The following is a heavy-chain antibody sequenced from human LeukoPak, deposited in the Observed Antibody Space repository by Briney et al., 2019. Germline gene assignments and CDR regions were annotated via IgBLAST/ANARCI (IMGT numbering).Heavy chain of an antibody. V-gene: IGHV3-30*02. J-gene: IGHJ4*02. CDR2: IRYDGSNK. CDR3: AKAPEPYSSGWYRFDS. CDR1: GFTFSSYG. D-gene: IGHD6-19*01. Sequence: GGSLRLSCAASGFTFSSYGMHWVRQARGKGLEWVAFIRYDGSNKYYADSVKGRFTISRGNSKNTLYLQMNSLRAEDMAVYYCAKAPEPYSSGWYRFDSWGQGTLVTVSS.